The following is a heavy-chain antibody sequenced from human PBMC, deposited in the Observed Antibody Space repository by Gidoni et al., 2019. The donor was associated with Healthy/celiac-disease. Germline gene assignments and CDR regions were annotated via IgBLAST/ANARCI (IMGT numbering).Heavy chain of an antibody. V-gene: IGHV3-21*01. CDR3: ARGERVGMVRGVINY. D-gene: IGHD3-10*01. CDR1: GFTFRRYN. CDR2: ISSSSSYI. J-gene: IGHJ4*02. Sequence: EVAPVESGGGLVKPGGSLGLSLSASGFTFRRYNMNWVRQAPGKGLEWFSAISSSSSYIYYADSVKGRFTISRDNAKNSLYLQMNSLRAEDTAVYYCARGERVGMVRGVINYWGQGTLVTVSS.